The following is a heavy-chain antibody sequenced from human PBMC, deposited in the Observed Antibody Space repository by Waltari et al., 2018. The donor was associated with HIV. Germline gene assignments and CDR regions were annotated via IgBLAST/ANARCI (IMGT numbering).Heavy chain of an antibody. CDR2: IYTSGST. V-gene: IGHV4-4*07. Sequence: QVQLQQSGPRLLKPSETLSLTRIVSGGSINSYYWNWIRQPAGKALEWIGRIYTSGSTKYNPSLKSRVSMSIATSKNQFSLNLTSVTAADTAVYYCARGTYYFDTSSGYPPLDLWGRGTLVTVSS. D-gene: IGHD3-22*01. CDR3: ARGTYYFDTSSGYPPLDL. CDR1: GGSINSYY. J-gene: IGHJ2*01.